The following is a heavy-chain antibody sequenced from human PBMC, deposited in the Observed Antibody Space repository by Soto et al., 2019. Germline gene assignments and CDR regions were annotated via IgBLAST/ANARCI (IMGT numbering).Heavy chain of an antibody. J-gene: IGHJ4*02. D-gene: IGHD4-17*01. V-gene: IGHV4-59*01. CDR3: ARAYGDYVFDY. CDR1: GGSISSYY. CDR2: IYYSGST. Sequence: PSETLSLTCTVSGGSISSYYWSWIRQPPGKGLEWIGYIYYSGSTNYNPSLKSRVTISVDTSKNQFSLKLSSVTAADTAVYYGARAYGDYVFDYWGQGTLVTVSS.